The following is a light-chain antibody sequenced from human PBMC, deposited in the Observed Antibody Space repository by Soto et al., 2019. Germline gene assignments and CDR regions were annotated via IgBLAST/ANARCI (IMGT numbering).Light chain of an antibody. J-gene: IGKJ2*01. V-gene: IGKV3-20*01. Sequence: EIVLTQSPGTLSLSPGERATLSCRASQSVSNSYLAWYQQKPGQAPRLLIYGASRGATGIPDRFSGSGSGTDFTLTISRLEAEDFAVYYCQQYGSSPQTFGQGTKLEIK. CDR1: QSVSNSY. CDR3: QQYGSSPQT. CDR2: GAS.